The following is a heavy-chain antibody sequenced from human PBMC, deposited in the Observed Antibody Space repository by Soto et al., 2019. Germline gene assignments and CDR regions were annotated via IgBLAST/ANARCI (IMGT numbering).Heavy chain of an antibody. Sequence: QLQLQESGSGLVKPSQTLSLTCAVSGGSISSGGYSWSWIRQPPGKGLEWIGYIYHSGSTYYNPSRKSRDAISVDRSKNQFSLKLSSVTAADTAVYYCARGSDFWSGYRWFDPWGQGTLVTVSS. J-gene: IGHJ5*02. CDR3: ARGSDFWSGYRWFDP. V-gene: IGHV4-30-2*01. CDR2: IYHSGST. CDR1: GGSISSGGYS. D-gene: IGHD3-3*01.